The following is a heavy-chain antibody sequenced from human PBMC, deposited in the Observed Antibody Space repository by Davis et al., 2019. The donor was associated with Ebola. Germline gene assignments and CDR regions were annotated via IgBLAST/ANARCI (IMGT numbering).Heavy chain of an antibody. CDR1: GDSVSSGG. CDR2: TYYNSKWYS. V-gene: IGHV6-1*01. J-gene: IGHJ6*02. Sequence: HSQTLSLTCAISGDSVSSGGWNWIRQSPSRGLEWLGRTYYNSKWYSDYTLSVKSRMTINADTSKNQVSLQLNSVTPEDTAVYYCAKEDTAMITGPDFYFGMDVWGQGTTVTVSS. D-gene: IGHD5-18*01. CDR3: AKEDTAMITGPDFYFGMDV.